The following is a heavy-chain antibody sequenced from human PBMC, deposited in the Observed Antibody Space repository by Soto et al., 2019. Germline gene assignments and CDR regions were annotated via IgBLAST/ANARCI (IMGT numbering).Heavy chain of an antibody. CDR2: ISYDGSNK. J-gene: IGHJ4*02. Sequence: GGSLGLSCAASGFTFSSYAMHWVRQAPGKGLEWVAVISYDGSNKYYADSVKGRFTISRDNSKNTLYLQMNSLRAEDTAVYYALCGGDCYSSGGQGTLVTVSS. CDR3: LCGGDCYSS. CDR1: GFTFSSYA. D-gene: IGHD2-21*02. V-gene: IGHV3-30-3*01.